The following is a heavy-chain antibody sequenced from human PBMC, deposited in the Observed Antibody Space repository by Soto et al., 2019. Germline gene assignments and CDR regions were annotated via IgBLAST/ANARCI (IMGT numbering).Heavy chain of an antibody. D-gene: IGHD6-19*01. J-gene: IGHJ4*02. Sequence: ASVKVSCKVSGYTLTELCMHWVRQAPGKGLEWMGGFDPEDGETIYAQKFQGRVTMTEDTSTDTAYMELSSLRSEDTAVYYCATEALSGWYLVFDYWGQGTLVTVSS. CDR3: ATEALSGWYLVFDY. V-gene: IGHV1-24*01. CDR2: FDPEDGET. CDR1: GYTLTELC.